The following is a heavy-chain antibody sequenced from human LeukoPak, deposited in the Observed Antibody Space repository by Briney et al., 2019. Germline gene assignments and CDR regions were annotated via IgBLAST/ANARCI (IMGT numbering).Heavy chain of an antibody. CDR2: IYYSGST. CDR3: ARTVAGRLDY. D-gene: IGHD6-6*01. V-gene: IGHV4-31*03. J-gene: IGHJ4*02. CDR1: GGSISSGGYY. Sequence: SETLSLTCTVSGGSISSGGYYWSWIRQHPEKGLEWIGYIYYSGSTYYNPSLKSRVTMSVDTSKNQFSLKLGSVTAADTAEYYCARTVAGRLDYWGQGTLVTVSS.